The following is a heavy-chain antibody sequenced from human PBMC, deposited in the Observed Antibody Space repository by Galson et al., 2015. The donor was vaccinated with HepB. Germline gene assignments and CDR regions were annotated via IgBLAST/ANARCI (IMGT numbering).Heavy chain of an antibody. D-gene: IGHD3-16*02. CDR1: GFTVSSNY. Sequence: SLRLSCAASGFTVSSNYMSWVRQAPGKGLEWVSVIYSGGSTYFADSVKGRFTISRDNSKNTLYLQMNSLRAEDTAVYYCARVTVIVPSNAFDIWGQGTMVTVSS. CDR3: ARVTVIVPSNAFDI. J-gene: IGHJ3*02. CDR2: IYSGGST. V-gene: IGHV3-53*01.